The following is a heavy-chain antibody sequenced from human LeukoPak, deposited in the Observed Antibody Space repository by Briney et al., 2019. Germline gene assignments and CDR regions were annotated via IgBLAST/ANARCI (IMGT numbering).Heavy chain of an antibody. CDR1: GFTFSDYY. J-gene: IGHJ4*02. CDR2: ISSSGSTI. V-gene: IGHV3-11*01. CDR3: ARWGAMTTVTIYDY. D-gene: IGHD4-17*01. Sequence: PGGSLRLSCAASGFTFSDYYMSWIRQAPGKGLEWVSYISSSGSTIYYADSVKGRFTISRDNAKDSLYLQMNSLRAEDTAVYYCARWGAMTTVTIYDYWGQGTLVTVSS.